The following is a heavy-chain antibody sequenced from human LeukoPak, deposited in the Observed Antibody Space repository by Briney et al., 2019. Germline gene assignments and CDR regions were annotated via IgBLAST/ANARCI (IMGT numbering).Heavy chain of an antibody. CDR3: AKGDITMVRGVVGPSFDY. V-gene: IGHV3-33*06. D-gene: IGHD3-10*01. Sequence: GGSLRLSCVASGFTFSSYGMRWVRQAPGKGPEWVALIWFDGSDKYYAESVKGRFTISRDNSKNTLYLQMDSLRAEDTAVYYCAKGDITMVRGVVGPSFDYWGQGTLVTVSS. CDR2: IWFDGSDK. J-gene: IGHJ4*02. CDR1: GFTFSSYG.